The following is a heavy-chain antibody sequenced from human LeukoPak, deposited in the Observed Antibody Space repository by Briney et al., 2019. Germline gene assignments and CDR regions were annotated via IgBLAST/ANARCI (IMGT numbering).Heavy chain of an antibody. D-gene: IGHD3-10*01. CDR1: GFTFSSYG. CDR2: IRYDGSNK. V-gene: IGHV3-30*02. Sequence: GGSLRLSSAPSGFTFSSYGMHCVRQAPGKGLEWVSFIRYDGSNKYYADSVKGRFTISRDNSKNTLYLQMNSLRAEDTAVYYCARGPMVRTNLFDYWGQGTLVTVSS. CDR3: ARGPMVRTNLFDY. J-gene: IGHJ4*02.